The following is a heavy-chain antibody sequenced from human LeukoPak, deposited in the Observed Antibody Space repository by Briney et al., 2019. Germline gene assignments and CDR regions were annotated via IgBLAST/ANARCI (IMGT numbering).Heavy chain of an antibody. J-gene: IGHJ5*02. V-gene: IGHV4-4*07. CDR1: GGSISSYY. D-gene: IGHD6-13*01. CDR2: IYTSGST. Sequence: SETLSLTCTVSGGSISSYYWSWIGQPAGKGLEGIGRIYTSGSTNYNPSLKSRVTMSVDTSKNQFSLKLSSVTAADTAVYYCARDLAAAGTSRGFSWFDPWGQGTLVTVSS. CDR3: ARDLAAAGTSRGFSWFDP.